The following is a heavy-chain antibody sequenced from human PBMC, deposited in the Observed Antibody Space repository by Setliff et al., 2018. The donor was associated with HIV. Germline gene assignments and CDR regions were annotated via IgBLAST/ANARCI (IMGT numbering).Heavy chain of an antibody. J-gene: IGHJ5*02. V-gene: IGHV4-59*12. CDR3: ARDAPTVYANGWFDP. Sequence: PSETLSLTCTVSGVSISNYYWSWIRQPPGKGLEWIGYIYYSGSTNYNPSLKSRVTISVDTSKNQFSLKLSSVTAADTAVYYCARDAPTVYANGWFDPWGQGTLVTVSS. CDR1: GVSISNYY. D-gene: IGHD2-8*01. CDR2: IYYSGST.